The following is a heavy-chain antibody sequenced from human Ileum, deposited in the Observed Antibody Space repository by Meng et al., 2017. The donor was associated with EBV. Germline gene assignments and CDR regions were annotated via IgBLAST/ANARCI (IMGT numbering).Heavy chain of an antibody. CDR3: ARVGQWLPIDY. V-gene: IGHV4-4*02. CDR1: GGSISSSNW. Sequence: AQLPAPGPGLVMPAGTLSLTCAVSGGSISSSNWWSWVRQPPGKGLEWIGEIYHSGSTNYNPSLKSRVTISVDKSKNQFSLNLSSVTAADTAVYYCARVGQWLPIDYWGQGTLVTVSS. J-gene: IGHJ4*02. D-gene: IGHD6-19*01. CDR2: IYHSGST.